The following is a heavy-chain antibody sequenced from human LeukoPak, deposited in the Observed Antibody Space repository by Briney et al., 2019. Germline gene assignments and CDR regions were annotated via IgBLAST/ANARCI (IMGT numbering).Heavy chain of an antibody. D-gene: IGHD3-3*01. CDR2: VYYSGST. V-gene: IGHV4-59*01. J-gene: IGHJ4*02. CDR1: GGSIRSDY. Sequence: KPSETLSLTCTVSGGSIRSDYWSWIRQPPGKGLEWIGYVYYSGSTNYNPSLKSRVAISVDTSKNQFSLKLNSVTAADTAVYYCARGPSAYPYFDYWGQGTLVTVSS. CDR3: ARGPSAYPYFDY.